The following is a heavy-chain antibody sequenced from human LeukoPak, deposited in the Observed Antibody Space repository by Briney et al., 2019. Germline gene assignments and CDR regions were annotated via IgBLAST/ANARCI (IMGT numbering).Heavy chain of an antibody. CDR2: IKPDGSAE. CDR3: SGRSGFSSIY. V-gene: IGHV3-7*01. CDR1: GFSFDTHW. D-gene: IGHD2-2*01. J-gene: IGHJ4*02. Sequence: SGGSLRLSCEASGFSFDTHWMNWVRQFPGGGLEWVANIKPDGSAEYYLDSVKGRFSISRDSVKNLVYLQLNSLRTEDTAAYYCSGRSGFSSIYWGQGTLVTVSS.